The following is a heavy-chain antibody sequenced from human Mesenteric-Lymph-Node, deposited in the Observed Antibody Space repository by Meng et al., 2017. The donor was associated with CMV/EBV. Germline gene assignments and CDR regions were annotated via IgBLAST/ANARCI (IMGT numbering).Heavy chain of an antibody. CDR1: GFTVSSTY. J-gene: IGHJ3*02. D-gene: IGHD6-13*01. CDR2: TCTGGDT. CDR3: TRDQELSDAFGI. V-gene: IGHV3-53*01. Sequence: GESLKISCAASGFTVSSTYMSRVRQAPRKGLEWVSPTCTGGDTYYADSVKGRFTISRDNSKNTVCLQMNSLRAEDTAVYYCTRDQELSDAFGIWGQGTMVTVSS.